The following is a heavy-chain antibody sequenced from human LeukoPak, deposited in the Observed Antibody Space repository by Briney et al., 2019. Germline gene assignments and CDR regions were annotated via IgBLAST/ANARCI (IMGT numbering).Heavy chain of an antibody. CDR3: VRDRELTY. V-gene: IGHV4-59*01. CDR1: GGSISIYY. CDR2: IYSSGST. D-gene: IGHD3-10*01. J-gene: IGHJ4*02. Sequence: SETLSLTCTVSGGSISIYYWSWVRQPPGKGLEWIGYIYSSGSTNYNPSLRSRVTISVDTSKNQFSLKLSSVTAADTAVYYCVRDRELTYWGQGILVTVSS.